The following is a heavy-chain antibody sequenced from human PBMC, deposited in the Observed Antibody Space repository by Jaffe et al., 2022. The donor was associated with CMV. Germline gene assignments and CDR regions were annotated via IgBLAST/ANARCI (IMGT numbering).Heavy chain of an antibody. V-gene: IGHV1-69*09. CDR3: ALGDCGGDCYSAVYAFDI. Sequence: QVQLVQSGAEVKKPGSSVKVSCKASGGTFSSYAISWVRQAPGQGLEWMGRIIPILGIANYAQKFQGRVTITADKSTSTAYMELSSLRSEDTAVYYCALGDCGGDCYSAVYAFDIWGQGTMVTVSS. CDR2: IIPILGIA. D-gene: IGHD2-21*02. CDR1: GGTFSSYA. J-gene: IGHJ3*02.